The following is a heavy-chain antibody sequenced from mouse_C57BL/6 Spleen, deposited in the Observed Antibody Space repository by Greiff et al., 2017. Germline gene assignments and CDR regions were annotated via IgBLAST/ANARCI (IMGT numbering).Heavy chain of an antibody. D-gene: IGHD1-1*01. CDR3: AREEYGSSYY. CDR1: GYTFTSYW. Sequence: VQLQQPGAELVKPGASVKLSCKASGYTFTSYWMHWVKQRPGRGLEWIGRIYPNSGGTKYNEKFKSKATLTGDKPSSTAYMQLSSLTSEDSAVYYCAREEYGSSYYWGQGTTLTVSS. J-gene: IGHJ2*01. V-gene: IGHV1-72*01. CDR2: IYPNSGGT.